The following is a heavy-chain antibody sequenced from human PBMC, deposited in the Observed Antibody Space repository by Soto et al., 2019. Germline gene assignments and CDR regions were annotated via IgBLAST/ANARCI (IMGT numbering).Heavy chain of an antibody. Sequence: QVQLVQSGAEVKKPGSSVKVSCKASGGTFSSYAISWVRQAPGQGLEWLGGIIPIFGTANYAQKFQGRVTITADESTGTASMDRSSLRSEDTAVYYGARESAGTLYYCGMDVWGQGTTVTVSS. V-gene: IGHV1-69*12. CDR3: ARESAGTLYYCGMDV. J-gene: IGHJ6*02. CDR2: IIPIFGTA. D-gene: IGHD6-19*01. CDR1: GGTFSSYA.